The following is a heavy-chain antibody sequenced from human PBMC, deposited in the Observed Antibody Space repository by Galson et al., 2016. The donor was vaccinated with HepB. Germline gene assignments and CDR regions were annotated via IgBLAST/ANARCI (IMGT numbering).Heavy chain of an antibody. Sequence: SLRLSCAASGFTFSSYAINWVRQAPGKGLEWVSGISGSGIGTYYADSVKGRFTISRDNSKNTLYLQMNSLRAEDTAVYFCAKALEPTGKYSSGYYWFDYWGQGTLVTVSA. D-gene: IGHD6-19*01. CDR3: AKALEPTGKYSSGYYWFDY. CDR2: ISGSGIGT. V-gene: IGHV3-23*01. J-gene: IGHJ4*02. CDR1: GFTFSSYA.